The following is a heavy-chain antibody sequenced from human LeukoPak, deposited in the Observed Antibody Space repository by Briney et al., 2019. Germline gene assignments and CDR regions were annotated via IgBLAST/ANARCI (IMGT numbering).Heavy chain of an antibody. Sequence: PSETLSLTCTVSGGSISSYYWSWIRQPAGKGLEWIGRIYTSGSTNYNPSLKSRVTMSVDTSKNQFSLKLSSVTAADTAVYYCARQTYGSGSYYIDYWGQGTLVTVSS. CDR2: IYTSGST. D-gene: IGHD3-10*01. V-gene: IGHV4-4*07. CDR1: GGSISSYY. J-gene: IGHJ4*02. CDR3: ARQTYGSGSYYIDY.